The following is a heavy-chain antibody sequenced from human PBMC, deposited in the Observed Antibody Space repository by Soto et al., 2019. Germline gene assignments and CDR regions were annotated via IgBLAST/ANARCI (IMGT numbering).Heavy chain of an antibody. V-gene: IGHV4-30-2*01. D-gene: IGHD6-25*01. CDR1: GGSISRGYYS. CDR3: ASSVDSSTGYGWDV. CDR2: IYHGGNT. J-gene: IGHJ6*02. Sequence: QLQLQESGSGLVKPSQTLSLTCVVSGGSISRGYYSWSWIRQPPGKALEWIGHIYHGGNTFYNPVLTGRVIISEDVANNTCSRTLSSVTSSDTAVYFCASSVDSSTGYGWDVWGQGTTITVSS.